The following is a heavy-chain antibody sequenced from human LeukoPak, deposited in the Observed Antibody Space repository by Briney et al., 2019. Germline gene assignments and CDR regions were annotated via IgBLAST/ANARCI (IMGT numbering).Heavy chain of an antibody. D-gene: IGHD3-3*01. CDR2: IIPIFGTA. CDR3: AKVSGTGETYYDFWSGGEYFQH. J-gene: IGHJ1*01. V-gene: IGHV1-69*05. Sequence: SVKVSCKASGGTFSSYAISWVRQAPGQGLEWMGGIIPIFGTANYAQKFQGRVTITTDESTSTAYMELSSLRSEDTAVYYCAKVSGTGETYYDFWSGGEYFQHWGQGTLVTVSS. CDR1: GGTFSSYA.